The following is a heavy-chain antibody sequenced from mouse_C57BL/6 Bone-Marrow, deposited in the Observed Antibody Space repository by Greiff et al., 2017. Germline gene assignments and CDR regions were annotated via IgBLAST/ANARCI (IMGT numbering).Heavy chain of an antibody. J-gene: IGHJ4*01. CDR3: TTYGSSSYYYAMDY. V-gene: IGHV14-4*01. CDR1: GFNIKDDY. Sequence: DVKLVESGAELVRPGASVKLSCTASGFNIKDDYMHWVKQRPEQGLEWIGWIDPENGDTEYASKFQGKATITADTSSNTAYLQLSSLTSADTAVYYCTTYGSSSYYYAMDYWGQGTSVTVSS. D-gene: IGHD1-1*01. CDR2: IDPENGDT.